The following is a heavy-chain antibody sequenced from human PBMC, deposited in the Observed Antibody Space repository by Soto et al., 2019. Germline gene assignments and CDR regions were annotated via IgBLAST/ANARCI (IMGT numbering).Heavy chain of an antibody. V-gene: IGHV4-39*02. Sequence: SETLSLTCTVSGGSISSSSYYWGWIRQPPGKGLEWIGNIYYRGTTYYNPSPKSRVTISVDTSKNQFSLKLAPVTAADTAVYYCARDYGDYQFDYWGQGTLVTVSS. CDR1: GGSISSSSYY. CDR3: ARDYGDYQFDY. J-gene: IGHJ4*02. CDR2: IYYRGTT. D-gene: IGHD4-17*01.